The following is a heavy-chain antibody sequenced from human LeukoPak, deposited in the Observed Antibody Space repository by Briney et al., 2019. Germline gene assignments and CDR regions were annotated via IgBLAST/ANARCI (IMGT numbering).Heavy chain of an antibody. CDR3: AKAEGITMIVVVITPFDY. Sequence: GGSLRLSCAASGFTFRSYAMSWVRQAPGKGLEWVSAISGSGGGTYYADSVKGRFTISRDNSKNTLYLQMNSLRAEDTAVYYCAKAEGITMIVVVITPFDYWGQGTLVTVSS. D-gene: IGHD3-22*01. CDR2: ISGSGGGT. V-gene: IGHV3-23*01. J-gene: IGHJ4*02. CDR1: GFTFRSYA.